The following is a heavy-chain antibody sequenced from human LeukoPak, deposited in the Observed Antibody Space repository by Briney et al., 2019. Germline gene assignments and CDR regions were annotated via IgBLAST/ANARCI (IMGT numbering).Heavy chain of an antibody. Sequence: ASVKVSCKASGYTFTGYYMHWVRQAPGQGLEWMGWINPNSGGTNYAQKFQGRVTMTRDTSISTAYMELSRLRSDDTAVYYCAREPLRYFDWLSQNWFDPWGQGTLVTVSP. CDR2: INPNSGGT. CDR1: GYTFTGYY. D-gene: IGHD3-9*01. J-gene: IGHJ5*02. CDR3: AREPLRYFDWLSQNWFDP. V-gene: IGHV1-2*02.